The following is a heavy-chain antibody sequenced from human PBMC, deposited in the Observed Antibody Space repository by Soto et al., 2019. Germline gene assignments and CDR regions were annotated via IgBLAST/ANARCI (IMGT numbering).Heavy chain of an antibody. CDR2: INEDGSKR. V-gene: IGHV3-7*01. CDR3: ARAIATGETL. CDR1: GFSFSSYW. D-gene: IGHD6-13*01. J-gene: IGHJ4*02. Sequence: HPGGSLRLSCAASGFSFSSYWVHWVRQAPGKGLEWVANINEDGSKRYYVGSVKGRFTISRDNAKFSLYLQMDSLRAEDSAVYYCARAIATGETLWGQGTLVTVSS.